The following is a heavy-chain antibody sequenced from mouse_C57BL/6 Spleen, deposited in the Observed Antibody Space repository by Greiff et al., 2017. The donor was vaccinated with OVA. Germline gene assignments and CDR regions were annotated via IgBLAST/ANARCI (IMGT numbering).Heavy chain of an antibody. Sequence: QVQLQQPGAELVRPGSSVKLSCKASGYTFTSYWMHWVKQRPIQGLEWIGNIDPSDSETHYNQKFKDKATLTVDKSSSTAYMQLSSLTSEDSAVYYCARGVSTMVTTDGGFDYWGQGTTLTVSS. J-gene: IGHJ2*01. CDR1: GYTFTSYW. V-gene: IGHV1-52*01. CDR3: ARGVSTMVTTDGGFDY. D-gene: IGHD2-2*01. CDR2: IDPSDSET.